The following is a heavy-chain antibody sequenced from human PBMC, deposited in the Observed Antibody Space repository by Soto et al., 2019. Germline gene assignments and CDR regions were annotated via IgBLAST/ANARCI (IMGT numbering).Heavy chain of an antibody. CDR1: GYTLTGYY. CDR3: ARDYLQGQWLVLWFDP. V-gene: IGHV1-2*04. D-gene: IGHD6-19*01. J-gene: IGHJ5*02. Sequence: ASVKVSCKASGYTLTGYYMHWVRQAPGQGLEWMGWINPNSGGTNYAQKFQGWVAMTRDTSTSTAYMELRSLRSDDTAVYYCARDYLQGQWLVLWFDPWGQGTLVTVSS. CDR2: INPNSGGT.